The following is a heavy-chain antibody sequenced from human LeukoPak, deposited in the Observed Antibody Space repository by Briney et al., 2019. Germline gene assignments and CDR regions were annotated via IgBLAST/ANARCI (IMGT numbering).Heavy chain of an antibody. Sequence: ASVKVSCKASGYTFTSYAMNWVRQAPGQGLEWMGWINTNTGNPTYAQGFTGRFVFSLDTSVSTAYLQISSLKAEDTAVYYCARDGTGATTTPPLDDWGQGTLVTVSS. CDR2: INTNTGNP. V-gene: IGHV7-4-1*02. CDR3: ARDGTGATTTPPLDD. CDR1: GYTFTSYA. J-gene: IGHJ4*02. D-gene: IGHD1-26*01.